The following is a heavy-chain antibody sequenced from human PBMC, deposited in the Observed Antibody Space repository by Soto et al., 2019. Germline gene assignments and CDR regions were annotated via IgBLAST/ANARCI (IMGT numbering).Heavy chain of an antibody. V-gene: IGHV4-59*01. J-gene: IGHJ5*02. CDR1: GGSISSYY. Sequence: QVQLQESGPGLVKPSETLSLTCTVSGGSISSYYWSWIRQPPGKGLEWIGYIYYSGSTNYNPSLKSRVTISVDTSKNQFSLKLSSVTAADTAVYYCAREQYCSGGSCHPVNWFDPWGQGTLVTVSS. CDR3: AREQYCSGGSCHPVNWFDP. CDR2: IYYSGST. D-gene: IGHD2-15*01.